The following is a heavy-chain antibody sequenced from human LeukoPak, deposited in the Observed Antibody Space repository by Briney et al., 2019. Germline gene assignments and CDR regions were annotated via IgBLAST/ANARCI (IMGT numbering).Heavy chain of an antibody. D-gene: IGHD5-18*01. CDR2: MLDTVTT. Sequence: SETLSLTCAVSGASMNTHYWSWIRQPPGKGLEWIGYMLDTVTTKDNPSLKSRFTLLADTSKNQFSLRLTYVTAADTAVYYCATIKRGNIFGYFEFCGQGIPVTVSS. V-gene: IGHV4-59*11. J-gene: IGHJ4*02. CDR3: ATIKRGNIFGYFEF. CDR1: GASMNTHY.